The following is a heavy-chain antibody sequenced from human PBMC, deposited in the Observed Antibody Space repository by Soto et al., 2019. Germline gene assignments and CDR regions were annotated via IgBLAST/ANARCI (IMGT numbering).Heavy chain of an antibody. Sequence: QVQLVQSGAEVKKPGASVKVSCKASGYTFTSYDINWVRQATGQGLEWMGWMNPNSGNTGYAQKFQGRVTMTRNTSISTAYMELSSLRSEDTAVYYCASQTTIFADDAFDIWGQGTMVTVSS. CDR2: MNPNSGNT. D-gene: IGHD3-3*01. CDR3: ASQTTIFADDAFDI. J-gene: IGHJ3*02. V-gene: IGHV1-8*01. CDR1: GYTFTSYD.